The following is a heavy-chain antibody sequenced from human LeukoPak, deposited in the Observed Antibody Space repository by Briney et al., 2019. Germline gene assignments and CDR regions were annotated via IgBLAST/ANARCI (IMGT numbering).Heavy chain of an antibody. CDR3: ARQANRIYSSSQRDFDY. V-gene: IGHV4-59*01. CDR2: IYYSGST. Sequence: SQTQSLNCTVAGGSISSYYWSWIGQPPRKGLEWHGYIYYSGSTNYNPSLKSRVTISVDTSKNQFSLKLSSVTAADTAVYYCARQANRIYSSSQRDFDYWGQGTLVTVSS. D-gene: IGHD6-13*01. J-gene: IGHJ4*02. CDR1: GGSISSYY.